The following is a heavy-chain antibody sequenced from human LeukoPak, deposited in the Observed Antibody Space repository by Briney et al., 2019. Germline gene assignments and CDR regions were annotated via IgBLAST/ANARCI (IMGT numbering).Heavy chain of an antibody. CDR3: ARGGVDWTFDY. D-gene: IGHD3-9*01. V-gene: IGHV4-4*07. Sequence: SETLSLTCTVSGGSISSYCWSWIRQPAGKGLEWIGHIYTSGSTNYNPSLKSRVTMSVDTSKNQFSLKLSSVTAADTAVYYCARGGVDWTFDYWGQGTLVTVSS. CDR1: GGSISSYC. J-gene: IGHJ4*02. CDR2: IYTSGST.